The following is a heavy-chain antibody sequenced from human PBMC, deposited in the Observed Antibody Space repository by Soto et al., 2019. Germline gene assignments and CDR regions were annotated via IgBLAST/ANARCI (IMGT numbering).Heavy chain of an antibody. Sequence: QVQLQESGPGLVKPSQTLSLTCTVSGGSISIGDYYWSWIRQPPGKGLEWIGYIYYSGSTYYNPSLKSRVTISVDTSKNQFSLKLSSVTAADTAVYYCARAPARVDYSPPSFDYWGQGTLVTVSS. J-gene: IGHJ4*02. CDR2: IYYSGST. V-gene: IGHV4-30-4*01. CDR3: ARAPARVDYSPPSFDY. CDR1: GGSISIGDYY. D-gene: IGHD4-4*01.